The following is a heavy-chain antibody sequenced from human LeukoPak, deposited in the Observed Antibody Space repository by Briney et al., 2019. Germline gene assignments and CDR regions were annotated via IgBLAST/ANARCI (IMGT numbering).Heavy chain of an antibody. V-gene: IGHV1-69*06. Sequence: SVKVSCKASGGTFSSYAISWVRQAPGQGLEWMGGIIPIIGTANYAQKFQGRVTITADKSTSTAYMELSSLRSEDTAVYYCARDLSGVALGYWGQGTLVTVSS. CDR3: ARDLSGVALGY. CDR1: GGTFSSYA. CDR2: IIPIIGTA. J-gene: IGHJ4*02. D-gene: IGHD3-10*01.